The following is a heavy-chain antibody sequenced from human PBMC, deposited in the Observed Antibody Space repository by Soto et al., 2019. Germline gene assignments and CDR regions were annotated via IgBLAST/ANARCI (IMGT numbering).Heavy chain of an antibody. D-gene: IGHD2-2*02. CDR3: ARSRQYQLLYIGWFDP. CDR1: GYTFTIYG. J-gene: IGHJ5*02. V-gene: IGHV1-18*04. CDR2: ISAYNVNT. Sequence: QVQLVQSGAEVKKPGASVKVSCKASGYTFTIYGISWVRQAPGQGLEWMGWISAYNVNTNYGQKLQGRVTMTTDTSTRTAYMELRSLRSDDTAVYYCARSRQYQLLYIGWFDPWGQGTLVTVSS.